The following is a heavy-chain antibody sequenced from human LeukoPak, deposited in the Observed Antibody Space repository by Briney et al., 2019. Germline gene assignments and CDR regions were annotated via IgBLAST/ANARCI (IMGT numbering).Heavy chain of an antibody. CDR2: IKSDGNSV. CDR1: GFTFSTYW. J-gene: IGHJ5*02. CDR3: AGSAEVNCFDL. Sequence: GGSLRLSCAASGFTFSTYWMHWVRQAPGKGLEWVSRIKSDGNSVNYADSVKGRFTISRDNVKNTLYLQMHRLRAEDTAVYYCAGSAEVNCFDLWGQGVLVTVSS. V-gene: IGHV3-74*01. D-gene: IGHD3-10*01.